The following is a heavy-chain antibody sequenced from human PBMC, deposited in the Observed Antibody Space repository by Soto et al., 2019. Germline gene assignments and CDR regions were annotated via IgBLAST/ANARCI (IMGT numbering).Heavy chain of an antibody. CDR1: GFTFSNYA. Sequence: GGYLRLSCVASGFTFSNYAVTWVRQAPGKGLEWVSIISVSGGSTYYADSVKGRFTISRDNSKNTLYLQMNSLRAEDTAVYYCAKDQGSSWYEIDYWGQGTLVTVSS. D-gene: IGHD6-13*01. CDR2: ISVSGGST. CDR3: AKDQGSSWYEIDY. J-gene: IGHJ4*02. V-gene: IGHV3-23*01.